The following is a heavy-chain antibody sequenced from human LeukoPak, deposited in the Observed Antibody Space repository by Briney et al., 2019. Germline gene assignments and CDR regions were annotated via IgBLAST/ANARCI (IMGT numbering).Heavy chain of an antibody. J-gene: IGHJ4*02. V-gene: IGHV3-30*18. Sequence: GGSLRLSCAAAGFTFSTYGMHWVRQAPGKGLEWVALISYDGTNKYFADSMKGRFTISRDNSKNTLYLQMNSLRAEDTAVYYCAKAGMTTVVTFYWGQGTLVTVSS. CDR3: AKAGMTTVVTFY. CDR2: ISYDGTNK. D-gene: IGHD4-23*01. CDR1: GFTFSTYG.